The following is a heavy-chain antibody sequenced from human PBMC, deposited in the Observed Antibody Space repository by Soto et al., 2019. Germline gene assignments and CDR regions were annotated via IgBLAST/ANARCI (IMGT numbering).Heavy chain of an antibody. V-gene: IGHV5-10-1*01. CDR3: ARQAGYYSSYYYYGMDV. J-gene: IGHJ6*02. Sequence: GESLKISCKGSGYSFTSYWISWVRQMPGKGLEWMGRIDPSDSYTNYSPSFQGHVTISADKSISTAYLQWSSLKASDTAMYYCARQAGYYSSYYYYGMDVWGQGTTVTVSS. CDR2: IDPSDSYT. D-gene: IGHD3-22*01. CDR1: GYSFTSYW.